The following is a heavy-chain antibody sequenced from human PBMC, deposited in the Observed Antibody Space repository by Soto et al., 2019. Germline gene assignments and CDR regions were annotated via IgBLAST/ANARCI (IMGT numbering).Heavy chain of an antibody. CDR3: ARSRIVGATGRDLCYYYYYGMDV. J-gene: IGHJ6*02. D-gene: IGHD1-26*01. CDR2: IIPIFGTA. CDR1: GGTFSSYA. V-gene: IGHV1-69*06. Sequence: QVQLVQSGAEVKKPGSSVKVSCKASGGTFSSYAISWVRQAPGQGLEWMGGIIPIFGTANYAQKFQGRVTITADKSTSTAYMELSSLRSEDTAVYYCARSRIVGATGRDLCYYYYYGMDVWGQGTTVTVSS.